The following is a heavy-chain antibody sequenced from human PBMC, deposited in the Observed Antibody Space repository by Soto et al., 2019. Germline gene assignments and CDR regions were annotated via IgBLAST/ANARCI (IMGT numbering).Heavy chain of an antibody. CDR3: ARGSYCSSTSCYARADYYYYMDV. J-gene: IGHJ6*03. CDR2: IYHSGST. Sequence: QVQLQESGPGLVKPSGTLSLTCAVSSGSISSSNWWSWVRQPPGKGLEWIGEIYHSGSTNYNPSLKSRVTISVDKSKNQFSLKLSSVTAADTAMYYCARGSYCSSTSCYARADYYYYMDVWGKGTTVTVSS. D-gene: IGHD2-2*01. CDR1: SGSISSSNW. V-gene: IGHV4-4*02.